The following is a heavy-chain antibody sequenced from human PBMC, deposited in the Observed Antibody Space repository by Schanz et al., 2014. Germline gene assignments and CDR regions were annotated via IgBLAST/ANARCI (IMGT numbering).Heavy chain of an antibody. V-gene: IGHV3-30*04. Sequence: QVQLVESGGGLVKPGGSLRLSCAAYGFTLSSYAMHWVRQAPGKGLEWVAAMSYDGSIKYYGDSVKGRFTISRDNSKNTLYLHMNTLRSEDTAVYYCAKDSTHIDIVLVPTAIDYWGQGTLVTVSS. CDR2: MSYDGSIK. D-gene: IGHD2-2*01. CDR3: AKDSTHIDIVLVPTAIDY. J-gene: IGHJ4*02. CDR1: GFTLSSYA.